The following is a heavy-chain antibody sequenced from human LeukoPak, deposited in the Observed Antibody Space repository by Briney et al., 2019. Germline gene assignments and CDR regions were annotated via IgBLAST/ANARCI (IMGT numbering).Heavy chain of an antibody. J-gene: IGHJ5*02. CDR2: IDSRDNT. CDR3: ARESTPLRRACDP. Sequence: GGSLRLSCAASGFTVRNNHMSWVRQAPGKGLEWVSVIDSRDNTYHADSVKGRFTISRHTSKNTLYLQMNSLRAEDTAVYYCARESTPLRRACDPWGPGTLVTVSS. CDR1: GFTVRNNH. V-gene: IGHV3-53*04.